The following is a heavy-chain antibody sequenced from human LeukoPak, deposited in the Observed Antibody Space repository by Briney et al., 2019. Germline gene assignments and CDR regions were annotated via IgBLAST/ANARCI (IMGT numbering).Heavy chain of an antibody. Sequence: PGGSLRLSCAASGFTFDDYAMHWVRQAPGKGLEWVSLISGDGGSTYYADSVKGRFTISRDNSKNSLYLQMNSLRTEDTALYYCAKDSVGSCSGGSCYSDYYYGMDVWGQGTTVTVSS. CDR3: AKDSVGSCSGGSCYSDYYYGMDV. D-gene: IGHD2-15*01. CDR2: ISGDGGST. J-gene: IGHJ6*02. V-gene: IGHV3-43*02. CDR1: GFTFDDYA.